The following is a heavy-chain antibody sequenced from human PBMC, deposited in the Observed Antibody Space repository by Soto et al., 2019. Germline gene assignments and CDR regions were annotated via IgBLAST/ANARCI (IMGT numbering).Heavy chain of an antibody. CDR3: ARNPSLISGYDYPHNGYYYMDV. CDR2: IYYSGST. V-gene: IGHV4-59*08. D-gene: IGHD5-12*01. J-gene: IGHJ6*03. CDR1: GGSISSYY. Sequence: SETLSLTCTVSGGSISSYYWSWIRQPPGKGLEWIGYIYYSGSTNYNPSLKSRVTISVYTSKNQFSLKLSSVTAADTAVYYCARNPSLISGYDYPHNGYYYMDVWGKGTTVTVSS.